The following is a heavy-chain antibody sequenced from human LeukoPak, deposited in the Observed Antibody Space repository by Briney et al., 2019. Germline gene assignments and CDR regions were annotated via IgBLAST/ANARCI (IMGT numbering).Heavy chain of an antibody. D-gene: IGHD6-19*01. Sequence: SETLSLTCTVSGGSISSYYWTWIRQPPGRGLEWIGYMYYSGSTKYNPSLKSRLTISLDRSRNQFSLKMTSVNTADTAMYYCARGSSGWYSHLGYWGQGTLVTVSS. J-gene: IGHJ4*02. CDR2: MYYSGST. CDR3: ARGSSGWYSHLGY. V-gene: IGHV4-59*01. CDR1: GGSISSYY.